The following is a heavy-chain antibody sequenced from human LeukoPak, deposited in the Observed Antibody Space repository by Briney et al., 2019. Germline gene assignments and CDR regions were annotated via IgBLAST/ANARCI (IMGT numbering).Heavy chain of an antibody. CDR2: INPSGGST. V-gene: IGHV1-46*01. Sequence: GASVKVSCKASGYTFTSYHMHWVRQAPGQGLEWMGIINPSGGSTNYAQRFRGRVTMTRDMSTGTVYMELNSLTSEDTAVYYCAREAITIFGLVRTQTTKGPHRFDPWGQGTLVTVSS. CDR1: GYTFTSYH. CDR3: AREAITIFGLVRTQTTKGPHRFDP. D-gene: IGHD3-3*01. J-gene: IGHJ5*02.